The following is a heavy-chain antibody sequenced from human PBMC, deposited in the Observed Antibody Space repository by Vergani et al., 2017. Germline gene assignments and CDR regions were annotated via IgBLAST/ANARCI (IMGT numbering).Heavy chain of an antibody. V-gene: IGHV4-39*01. Sequence: QMQLQESGPGLVKASETLSPTCTVSGDSIISRSYYWGWIRQPPGKGLEWIGRIYNSGNGDSSSSLKSRVTISADTSKNQFSLRLTSVTAADTAVYYCASGKYYSDSTSHFRGRYFDVWGRGTLVTVPS. D-gene: IGHD3-16*01. CDR2: IYNSGNG. CDR1: GDSIISRSYY. J-gene: IGHJ2*01. CDR3: ASGKYYSDSTSHFRGRYFDV.